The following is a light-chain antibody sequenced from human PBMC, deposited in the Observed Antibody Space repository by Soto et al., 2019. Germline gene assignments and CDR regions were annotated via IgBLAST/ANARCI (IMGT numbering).Light chain of an antibody. Sequence: DIQMTQSPSSLSASVGDRVTITCRASQSISSYLNWYQQKPGKAPKLLIYAASNLQSGVPSRFSGSGSGTDFTLTISSLQSEDFAVYYCQQYNNWPPITFGQGTRLEIK. CDR1: QSISSY. CDR3: QQYNNWPPIT. V-gene: IGKV1-39*01. CDR2: AAS. J-gene: IGKJ5*01.